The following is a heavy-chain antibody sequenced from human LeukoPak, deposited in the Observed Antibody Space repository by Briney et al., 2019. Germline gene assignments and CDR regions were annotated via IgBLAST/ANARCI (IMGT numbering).Heavy chain of an antibody. CDR2: TSGIGGGT. CDR1: GFTFSSYA. Sequence: GVSLTLSCPASGFTFSSYAMKWLRQAPGKGLDWVATTSGIGGGTYYADSVKGRFTISRDNSKNTLYLQMNSLRAEDTAVYFCAKGDSGSYYEWKAYDAFDIGGQGTRVTVS. D-gene: IGHD1-26*01. V-gene: IGHV3-23*01. CDR3: AKGDSGSYYEWKAYDAFDI. J-gene: IGHJ3*02.